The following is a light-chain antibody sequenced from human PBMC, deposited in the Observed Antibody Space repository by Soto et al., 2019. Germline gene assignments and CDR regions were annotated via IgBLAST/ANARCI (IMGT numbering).Light chain of an antibody. Sequence: QLVLTQSPSASASLGAPVKLTCTLSSGHSSYAIAWHQQQPEKGPRYLMKLNSDGSHSKGDGIPDRFSGSSSGTERYLTISSLQSEDEADYYCQTWSTGIRVFGGGTKLTVL. V-gene: IGLV4-69*01. CDR2: LNSDGSH. J-gene: IGLJ3*02. CDR3: QTWSTGIRV. CDR1: SGHSSYA.